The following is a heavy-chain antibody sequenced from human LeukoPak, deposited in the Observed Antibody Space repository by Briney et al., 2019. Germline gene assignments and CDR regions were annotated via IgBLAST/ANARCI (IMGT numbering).Heavy chain of an antibody. Sequence: GSLRLSCAASGFTFSNFWMSWVRQAPGKGLEWVASINPDGNKKYSADSVKGRFTISRDNAENSLYLQMNSLRVEDTAFYYCARDLAYSRLDYWGQGMLVTVSS. V-gene: IGHV3-7*01. CDR2: INPDGNKK. D-gene: IGHD5-18*01. J-gene: IGHJ4*02. CDR3: ARDLAYSRLDY. CDR1: GFTFSNFW.